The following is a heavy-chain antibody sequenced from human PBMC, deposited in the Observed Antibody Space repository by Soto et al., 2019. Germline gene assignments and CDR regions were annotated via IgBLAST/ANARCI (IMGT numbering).Heavy chain of an antibody. CDR1: DGYIVSRSYY. Sequence: PLVLLCVTYTVADGYIVSRSYYWGWNRQPPGKEPAWLGSIYYSGSTYYNPALKSRVTISVDTSKNQFSLKLSSVTAADTAVYYCARHLCSSHGSGSYYRYCYYYYGMDVWGQGTTVTVS. J-gene: IGHJ6*02. V-gene: IGHV4-39*01. CDR2: IYYSGST. CDR3: ARHLCSSHGSGSYYRYCYYYYGMDV. D-gene: IGHD3-10*01.